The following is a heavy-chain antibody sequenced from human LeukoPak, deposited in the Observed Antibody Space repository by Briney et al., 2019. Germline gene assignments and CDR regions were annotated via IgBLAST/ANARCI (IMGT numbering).Heavy chain of an antibody. CDR3: ARGNSGSPLDY. CDR2: ISYDGSNK. J-gene: IGHJ4*02. Sequence: PGRSLRLSCAASGFTFSSYAMHWVRQAPGKGLEWVAVISYDGSNKYYADSVKGRFTISRDNSKNTLYLQMNSLRAEDTAVYYCARGNSGSPLDYWGQGTLVTVSS. V-gene: IGHV3-30*04. CDR1: GFTFSSYA. D-gene: IGHD1-26*01.